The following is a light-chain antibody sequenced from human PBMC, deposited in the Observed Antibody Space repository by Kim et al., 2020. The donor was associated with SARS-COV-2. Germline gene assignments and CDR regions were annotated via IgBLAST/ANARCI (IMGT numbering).Light chain of an antibody. CDR2: RAS. CDR1: HSVTSNY. Sequence: ETVLTQSPGTLSLSPGERATLSCRASHSVTSNYVAWFQQRPGQAPRLLIYRASRAAPGIPDRFSGSGSGTDFTLTISRLEPEDSAVYYCQQNGNSPVTFGRGTRLE. CDR3: QQNGNSPVT. J-gene: IGKJ5*01. V-gene: IGKV3-20*01.